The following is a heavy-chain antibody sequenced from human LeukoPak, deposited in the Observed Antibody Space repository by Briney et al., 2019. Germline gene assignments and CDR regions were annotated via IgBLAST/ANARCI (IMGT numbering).Heavy chain of an antibody. D-gene: IGHD3-10*01. V-gene: IGHV3-23*01. CDR3: AKDPQTYYYGSGSPDY. CDR2: ISGSGGST. CDR1: GFTFSSYA. Sequence: GGSLRLSCAASGFTFSSYAMSWVRQAPGKGLEWVSAISGSGGSTYYADSVKGRFTISRDNSKNTLYLQMNSLRAGDTAVYYCAKDPQTYYYGSGSPDYWGQGTLVTVSS. J-gene: IGHJ4*02.